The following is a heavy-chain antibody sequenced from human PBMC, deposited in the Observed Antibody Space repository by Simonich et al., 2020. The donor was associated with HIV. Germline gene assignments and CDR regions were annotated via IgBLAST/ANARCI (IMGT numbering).Heavy chain of an antibody. V-gene: IGHV1-2*06. Sequence: QVQLVQSGAEVKKPGASVKVSCKASGYTFTGYYMHWVRQAPGQELEWMGRINPNSGGTNYAQKFQGRVTMTRETSISTAYMELSRLRSDDTAVYYCARGCLIAAAGTYARIDYWGQGTLVTVSS. CDR2: INPNSGGT. D-gene: IGHD6-13*01. J-gene: IGHJ4*02. CDR1: GYTFTGYY. CDR3: ARGCLIAAAGTYARIDY.